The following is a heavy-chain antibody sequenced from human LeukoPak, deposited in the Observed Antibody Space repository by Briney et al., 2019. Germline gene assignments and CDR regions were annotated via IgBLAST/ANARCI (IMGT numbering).Heavy chain of an antibody. J-gene: IGHJ4*02. CDR2: ISSDGGKK. CDR3: ARDRAWDYLDS. CDR1: DFTLSSHG. V-gene: IGHV3-30*03. D-gene: IGHD1-26*01. Sequence: PGGSLRLSCVVSDFTLSSHGMHWVRQAPGKGLEWVAVISSDGGKKSYADSVKGRFTISRDNSKNTPYLQMDSLRVEDTAIYYCARDRAWDYLDSWDQGPLVTVSS.